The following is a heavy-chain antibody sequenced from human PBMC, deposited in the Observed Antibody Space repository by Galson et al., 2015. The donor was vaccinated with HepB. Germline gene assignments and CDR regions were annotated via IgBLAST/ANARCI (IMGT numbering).Heavy chain of an antibody. CDR2: ISAYDSST. CDR3: ARGALVAVVNANLNNWFDP. D-gene: IGHD2-8*02. V-gene: IGHV1-18*01. CDR1: GYTFSSYS. J-gene: IGHJ5*02. Sequence: SVKVSCKASGYTFSSYSIAWVRQAPGQGLEWMGWISAYDSSTNYAQKFQGRVTMTTETPTTTAYLELRSLRSDDTAVYYCARGALVAVVNANLNNWFDPWGQGTLVTVSS.